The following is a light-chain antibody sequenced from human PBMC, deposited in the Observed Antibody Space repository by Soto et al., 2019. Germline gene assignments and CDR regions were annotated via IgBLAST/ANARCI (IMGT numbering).Light chain of an antibody. CDR1: QDISNY. CDR2: DAS. V-gene: IGKV1-33*01. J-gene: IGKJ2*01. CDR3: QQYDNLPPYT. Sequence: DIQMTQSPSSLSASVGDRVTITCQASQDISNYLNWYQQKPGKAPKLLIYDASNLETGVPSRFSGSGSGTHFTFTISSLQPEDIATYYCQQYDNLPPYTFGQGTKQEIK.